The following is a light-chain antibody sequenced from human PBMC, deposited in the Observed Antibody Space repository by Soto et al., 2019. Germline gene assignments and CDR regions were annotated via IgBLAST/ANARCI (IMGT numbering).Light chain of an antibody. J-gene: IGLJ1*01. V-gene: IGLV2-11*01. CDR3: CSYAGTYAYV. CDR2: DVS. CDR1: RSDVGGYNF. Sequence: QSALTQPRSVSESPGQSVTISCTGTRSDVGGYNFVSWYQQYPGKAPKLMIYDVSKRPSGVPDRFSGSKSGNTASLTISGLQAEDEADYYCCSYAGTYAYVFGPGTKVTVL.